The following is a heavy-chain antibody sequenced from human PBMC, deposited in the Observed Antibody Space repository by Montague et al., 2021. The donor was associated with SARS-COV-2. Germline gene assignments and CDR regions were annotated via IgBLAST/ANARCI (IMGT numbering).Heavy chain of an antibody. V-gene: IGHV3-23*03. Sequence: SLRLSCAASGFTFSSYAMSWVRQAPGKGLEWVSVSYSGGSSTYYADSVKGRFTISRDNSKNTLYLQMNSLRAEDTAVYYCAKVKRVHYDFWSGCRGGYFDYWGQGTLVTVSS. CDR1: GFTFSSYA. CDR2: SYSGGSST. J-gene: IGHJ4*02. D-gene: IGHD3-3*01. CDR3: AKVKRVHYDFWSGCRGGYFDY.